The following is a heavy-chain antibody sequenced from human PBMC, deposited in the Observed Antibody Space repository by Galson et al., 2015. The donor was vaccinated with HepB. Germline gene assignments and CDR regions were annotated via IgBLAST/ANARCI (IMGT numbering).Heavy chain of an antibody. D-gene: IGHD3-16*01. V-gene: IGHV3-53*01. CDR2: IYSGGST. CDR1: GFTVSSNY. J-gene: IGHJ6*02. Sequence: SLRLSCAASGFTVSSNYMSWVRQAPGKGLEWVSVIYSGGSTYYADSVKGRFTISRDNSKNALYLQMNSLRAEDTAVYYCARDRGGSYYYSYGMDVWGQGTTVTVSS. CDR3: ARDRGGSYYYSYGMDV.